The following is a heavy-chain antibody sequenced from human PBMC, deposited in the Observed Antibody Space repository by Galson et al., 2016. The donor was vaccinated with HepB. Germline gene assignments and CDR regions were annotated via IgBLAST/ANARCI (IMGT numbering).Heavy chain of an antibody. CDR1: GGSFSGYY. J-gene: IGHJ4*02. V-gene: IGHV4-34*01. Sequence: ETLSLTCAVYGGSFSGYYWSWIRQPPGKGLEWIGEIDHSRSTNYNPSLKSRVTISVDTSKNQFSLNLSSVTAADTAVYYCARGGTSYYYDTSGYYYWGQGTLVTVSS. CDR3: ARGGTSYYYDTSGYYY. D-gene: IGHD3-22*01. CDR2: IDHSRST.